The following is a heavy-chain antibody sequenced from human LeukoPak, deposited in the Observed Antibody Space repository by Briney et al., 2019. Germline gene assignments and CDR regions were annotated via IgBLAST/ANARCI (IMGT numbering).Heavy chain of an antibody. J-gene: IGHJ4*02. D-gene: IGHD3-22*01. CDR2: FDPEDGET. V-gene: IGHV1-24*01. CDR1: GYTLTELS. Sequence: ASVKVSCKVSGYTLTELSMHWVRQAPGKGLEWMGGFDPEDGETIYAQKFQGRVTMTRNTSISTAYMELSSLRSEDTAVYYCARETYYYDSSGYHLGYWGQGTLVTVSS. CDR3: ARETYYYDSSGYHLGY.